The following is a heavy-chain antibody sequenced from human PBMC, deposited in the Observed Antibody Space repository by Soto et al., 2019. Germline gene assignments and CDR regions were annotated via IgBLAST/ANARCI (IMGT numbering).Heavy chain of an antibody. V-gene: IGHV4-30-4*01. CDR1: GGSISSGDYY. D-gene: IGHD4-4*01. Sequence: KSSETLSLTCTVSGGSISSGDYYWSWIRQPPGKGLEWIGYIYYSGSTYYNPSLKSRVTISVDTSKNQFSLKLSSVTAADTAVYYCARSTVTTYNWFDPRGQGTLVTVSS. CDR2: IYYSGST. J-gene: IGHJ5*02. CDR3: ARSTVTTYNWFDP.